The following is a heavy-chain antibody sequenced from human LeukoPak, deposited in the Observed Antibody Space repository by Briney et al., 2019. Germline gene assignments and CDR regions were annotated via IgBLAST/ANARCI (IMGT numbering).Heavy chain of an antibody. CDR2: FDPGDDET. D-gene: IGHD1-26*01. J-gene: IGHJ5*01. V-gene: IGHV1-24*01. Sequence: ASVKVSCTFSGYSLSELSTHWVRQAPGQGLEWMGGFDPGDDETIYAQKFQGRVTMTEDTSTDTDYLELSRLRSEDTAVYFCAIEKDLVLDSWGQGTPVTVSS. CDR3: AIEKDLVLDS. CDR1: GYSLSELS.